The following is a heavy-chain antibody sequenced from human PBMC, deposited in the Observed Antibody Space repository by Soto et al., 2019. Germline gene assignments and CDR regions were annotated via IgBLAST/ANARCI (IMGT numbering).Heavy chain of an antibody. CDR2: IIPIFGTA. J-gene: IGHJ5*02. Sequence: QVQLVQSGAEVKKPGSSVKVSCKASGGTFSSYAISWVRQAPGQGLEWMGGIIPIFGTANYAQKFQGRVTITADDSTSTAYMELSSLRSEDTAVYYCARDQVGYYDSSAPWFDPWGQGTLVTVSS. CDR3: ARDQVGYYDSSAPWFDP. CDR1: GGTFSSYA. V-gene: IGHV1-69*12. D-gene: IGHD3-22*01.